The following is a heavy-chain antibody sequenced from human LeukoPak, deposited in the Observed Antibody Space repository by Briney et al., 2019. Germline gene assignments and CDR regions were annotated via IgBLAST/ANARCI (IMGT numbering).Heavy chain of an antibody. V-gene: IGHV4-4*02. CDR1: GGSISSSNW. D-gene: IGHD5-12*01. CDR3: ARLYERDLRYAFDI. J-gene: IGHJ3*02. Sequence: SETLSLTCAVSGGSISSSNWWSWVRQPPGKGLEWIGEIYHSGSTNYNPSLKSRVTISVDKSKNQFSLKLSSVTAADTAVYYCARLYERDLRYAFDIWGQGTMVTVSS. CDR2: IYHSGST.